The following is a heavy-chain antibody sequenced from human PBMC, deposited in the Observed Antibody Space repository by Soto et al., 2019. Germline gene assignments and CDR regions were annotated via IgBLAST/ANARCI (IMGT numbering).Heavy chain of an antibody. V-gene: IGHV4-34*01. D-gene: IGHD2-15*01. CDR2: INHSGST. Sequence: SETLSLTCAVYGGSFSGYYWSWIRQPPGKGLEWIGEINHSGSTNYNPSPKSRVTISGDTSKNQFSLKLSSVTAADTAVYYCARVLVYCSGGSCYTSYMDVWGKGTTVTVSS. CDR3: ARVLVYCSGGSCYTSYMDV. CDR1: GGSFSGYY. J-gene: IGHJ6*03.